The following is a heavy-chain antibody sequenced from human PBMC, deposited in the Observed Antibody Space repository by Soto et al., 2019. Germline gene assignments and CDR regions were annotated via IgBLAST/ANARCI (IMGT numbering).Heavy chain of an antibody. CDR2: VFYSEST. CDR1: NGSTSNRSFY. V-gene: IGHV4-39*01. CDR3: ARLDPRRYFDY. J-gene: IGHJ4*02. Sequence: SETLSLTCTVSNGSTSNRSFYWGWVRQPPGKGLEWIGHVFYSESTFYNPSLRSRVTISVHTSENQFFLNLRSVTAADTAIYYCARLDPRRYFDYWGQGSLVTV.